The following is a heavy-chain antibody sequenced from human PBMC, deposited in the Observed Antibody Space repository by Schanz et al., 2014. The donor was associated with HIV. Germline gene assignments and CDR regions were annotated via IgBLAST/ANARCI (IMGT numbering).Heavy chain of an antibody. CDR2: ISAYNGNT. D-gene: IGHD5-12*01. Sequence: GQLVQSGGEVKKPGASVKVSCKASGYIFSNSGVSWVRQAPGQGLEWLGWISAYNGNTNYAQKLQGRVTMTTDTSTSTAYMDLRSLRSDDTAVYYCARGAAEMATMTPWRYWGQGTLVTVSS. V-gene: IGHV1-18*01. CDR3: ARGAAEMATMTPWRY. CDR1: GYIFSNSG. J-gene: IGHJ4*02.